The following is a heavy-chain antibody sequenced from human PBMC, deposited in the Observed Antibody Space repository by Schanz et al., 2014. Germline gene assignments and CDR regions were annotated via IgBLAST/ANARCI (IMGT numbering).Heavy chain of an antibody. D-gene: IGHD3-10*01. Sequence: QVQLVESGGGVVQFGRSLRLSCVASGFTFSSYGMHWVRQAPGKGPEWVAVIWSDGSTKYYADSVKGRFTISRDNSKNTLYLQMNSLRAEDTAVYYCARANYRRKINFDYWGRGTLVTVSS. J-gene: IGHJ4*02. CDR3: ARANYRRKINFDY. V-gene: IGHV3-33*01. CDR1: GFTFSSYG. CDR2: IWSDGSTK.